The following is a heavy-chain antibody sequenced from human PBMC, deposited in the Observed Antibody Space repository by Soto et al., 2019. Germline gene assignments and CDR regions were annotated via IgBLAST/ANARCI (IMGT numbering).Heavy chain of an antibody. J-gene: IGHJ5*02. D-gene: IGHD2-2*01. V-gene: IGHV4-34*01. Sequence: SETLSLTCAVYGGSFSGYDWSWIRQPPGKGLEWIGEINHSGSTNYNPSLKSRVTISVDTSKNQFSLKLSSVTAADTAVYYCARGFVVVPAALNWFDPWGQGTLVTVSS. CDR3: ARGFVVVPAALNWFDP. CDR2: INHSGST. CDR1: GGSFSGYD.